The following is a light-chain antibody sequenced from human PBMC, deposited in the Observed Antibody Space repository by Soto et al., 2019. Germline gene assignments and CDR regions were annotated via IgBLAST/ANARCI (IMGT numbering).Light chain of an antibody. CDR3: YSYTSSSTYV. J-gene: IGLJ1*01. CDR2: DVS. Sequence: QSVLTQPASVSGSPGQSITISCTGTSSDVGGYNYVSWYQPHPAKAPKVMIYDVSNRPSGVSNRFSGSKSGNTASLTISGLQAEDEADYYCYSYTSSSTYVFGTGTKVTVL. CDR1: SSDVGGYNY. V-gene: IGLV2-14*03.